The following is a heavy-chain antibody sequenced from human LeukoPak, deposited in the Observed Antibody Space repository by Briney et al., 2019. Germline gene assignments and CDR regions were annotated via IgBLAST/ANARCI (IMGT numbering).Heavy chain of an antibody. D-gene: IGHD6-19*01. CDR3: AKAVAGLQRAFDI. Sequence: GASVKVSCKASGYTFTGYYMHWVRQAPGQGLEWMGRINPNSGGTNYAQKFQGRVTMTRDTSISTAYMELSRLRSDDTAVYYCAKAVAGLQRAFDIWGQGTMVTVSS. CDR2: INPNSGGT. CDR1: GYTFTGYY. J-gene: IGHJ3*02. V-gene: IGHV1-2*06.